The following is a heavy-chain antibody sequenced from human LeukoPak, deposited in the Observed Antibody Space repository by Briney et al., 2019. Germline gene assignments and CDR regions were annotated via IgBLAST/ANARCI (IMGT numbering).Heavy chain of an antibody. CDR3: AKSDYYGSGSSGY. CDR1: GFTFNTYS. D-gene: IGHD3-10*01. J-gene: IGHJ4*02. Sequence: PGGSLRLSCAASGFTFNTYSMNWARQAPGKGLEWVSSIDSSSGYMFYADSVKGRFIISRDNAKNSLYLQMNSLRAEDTAVYYCAKSDYYGSGSSGYWGQGTLVTVSS. V-gene: IGHV3-21*04. CDR2: IDSSSGYM.